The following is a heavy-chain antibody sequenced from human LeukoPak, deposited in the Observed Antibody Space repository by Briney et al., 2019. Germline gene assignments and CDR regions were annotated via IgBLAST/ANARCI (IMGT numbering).Heavy chain of an antibody. J-gene: IGHJ4*02. CDR1: GYGFFSHW. Sequence: GESLKISCKGSGYGFFSHWIGWVRQMPGKGLEWMGIIYPGDSDARYSPSLQGQVTISADKSISTAYLQWSSLKASDTAMYYCARRAYGTSWYLDYWGQGSLVTVSS. D-gene: IGHD6-13*01. CDR3: ARRAYGTSWYLDY. CDR2: IYPGDSDA. V-gene: IGHV5-51*01.